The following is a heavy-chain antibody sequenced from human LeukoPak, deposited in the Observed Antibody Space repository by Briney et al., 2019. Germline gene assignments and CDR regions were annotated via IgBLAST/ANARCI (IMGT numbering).Heavy chain of an antibody. J-gene: IGHJ4*02. D-gene: IGHD6-19*01. V-gene: IGHV4-34*01. CDR1: GGSFSGYY. Sequence: SETLSLTCAVYGGSFSGYYWSWIRQPPGKGLEWIGEINHSGSTNYNPSLKSRVTISVDTSKNQFSLKLSSVTAADTAVYYCARRRSSGWYYFDYWGQGTLVTVPS. CDR2: INHSGST. CDR3: ARRRSSGWYYFDY.